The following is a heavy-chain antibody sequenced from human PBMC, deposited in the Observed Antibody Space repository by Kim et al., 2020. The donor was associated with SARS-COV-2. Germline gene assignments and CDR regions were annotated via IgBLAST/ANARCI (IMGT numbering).Heavy chain of an antibody. Sequence: SGSGGSTYYADSVKGRFTISRDNSKNTLYLQMNSLRAEDTAVYYCGGRAYWGQGTLVTVSS. CDR3: GGRAY. J-gene: IGHJ4*02. CDR2: SGSGGST. V-gene: IGHV3-23*01.